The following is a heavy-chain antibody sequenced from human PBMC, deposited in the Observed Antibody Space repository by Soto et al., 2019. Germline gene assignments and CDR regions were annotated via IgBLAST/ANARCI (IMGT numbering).Heavy chain of an antibody. J-gene: IGHJ6*02. V-gene: IGHV3-9*01. CDR1: GFTFDDYA. CDR2: ISWNRGSI. CDR3: AKDVWSWPTLTATGLYYYSYYCMDV. D-gene: IGHD4-17*01. Sequence: GGSLRLSCAASGFTFDDYAMHWVRQAPGKGLEWVSGISWNRGSIGNADSVKGRFTISRDNAKNSLYLQMNSLRAEDTALYYCAKDVWSWPTLTATGLYYYSYYCMDVWGQGTTVTVSS.